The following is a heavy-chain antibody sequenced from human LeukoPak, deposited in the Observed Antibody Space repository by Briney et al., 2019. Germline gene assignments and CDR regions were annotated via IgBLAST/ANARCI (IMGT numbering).Heavy chain of an antibody. Sequence: SETLSLTCTVSGHSISSYYWSWIRQPPGKGLEWIGFIYYSGSTNYNPSLKSRVTISVDTSKNQFSLKLSSVTAADTAVYYCARHNDILTGSVYYFDYWGQGTLVTVSS. J-gene: IGHJ4*02. CDR2: IYYSGST. V-gene: IGHV4-59*08. CDR1: GHSISSYY. CDR3: ARHNDILTGSVYYFDY. D-gene: IGHD3-9*01.